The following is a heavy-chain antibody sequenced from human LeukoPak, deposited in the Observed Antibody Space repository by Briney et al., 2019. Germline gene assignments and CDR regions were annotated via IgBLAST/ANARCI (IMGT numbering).Heavy chain of an antibody. D-gene: IGHD3-22*01. CDR2: FDPEDGET. CDR3: ATPQYDSSGLAFDI. J-gene: IGHJ3*02. Sequence: GASVEVSCKVSGYTLTELSMHWVRQAPGKGLEWMGGFDPEDGETIYAQKFQGRVTMTEDTSTDTAYMELSSLRSEDTAVYCYATPQYDSSGLAFDIWGQGTMVTVSS. V-gene: IGHV1-24*01. CDR1: GYTLTELS.